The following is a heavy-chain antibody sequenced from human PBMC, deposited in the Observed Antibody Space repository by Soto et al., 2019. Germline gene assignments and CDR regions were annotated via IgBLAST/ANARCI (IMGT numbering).Heavy chain of an antibody. CDR3: ARAVGDDAFDI. D-gene: IGHD1-26*01. V-gene: IGHV1-2*04. Sequence: ASVKVSCKASGYTFTGYYMHWVRQAPGQGLEWMGWINPNSGGTNYAQKFQGWVTMTRDTSISTAYMELSRLRSDDTVMYYCARAVGDDAFDIWGQGTMVIVSS. CDR1: GYTFTGYY. J-gene: IGHJ3*02. CDR2: INPNSGGT.